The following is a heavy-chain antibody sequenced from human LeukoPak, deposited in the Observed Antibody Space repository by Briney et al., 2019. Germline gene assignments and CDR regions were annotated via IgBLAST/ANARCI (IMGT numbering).Heavy chain of an antibody. CDR2: IYTSGST. Sequence: PSETLSLTCTVSGGSISSYYWSWIRQPAGEGLEWIGRIYTSGSTNYNPSLKSRVTMSVDTSKNQFSLKLSSVTAADTAVYYCARYQVVDVLRFLEWPSRHYYGMDVWGQGTTVTVSS. V-gene: IGHV4-4*07. CDR1: GGSISSYY. CDR3: ARYQVVDVLRFLEWPSRHYYGMDV. D-gene: IGHD3-3*01. J-gene: IGHJ6*02.